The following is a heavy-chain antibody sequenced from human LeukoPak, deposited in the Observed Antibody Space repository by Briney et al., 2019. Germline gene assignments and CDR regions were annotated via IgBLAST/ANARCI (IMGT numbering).Heavy chain of an antibody. CDR1: GLMFSSHG. D-gene: IGHD3-22*01. J-gene: IGHJ4*02. V-gene: IGHV3-33*01. CDR2: IWYDGSNE. Sequence: PGGSRRLSCAASSGLMFSSHGMHLVRQTPGKGLEWVAVIWYDGSNEYYADSVKGRFTISRDNSKDTLYLQMNSLRAEDTAVYYCARARNNYDSSGYSALDYWGQGTPVTVSS. CDR3: ARARNNYDSSGYSALDY.